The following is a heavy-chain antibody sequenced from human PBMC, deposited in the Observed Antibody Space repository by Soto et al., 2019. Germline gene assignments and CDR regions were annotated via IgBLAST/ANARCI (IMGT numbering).Heavy chain of an antibody. CDR2: IYYNRST. J-gene: IGHJ5*02. D-gene: IGHD5-12*01. CDR3: ARGRSGYSGYGRNNWFDP. V-gene: IGHV4-39*02. Sequence: SETPSLTFTIPEASMTSSSYFWGFVRQPPGLGLEWIGTIYYNRSTYYSTSLKSRVAISVDTSKNLFSLSLSSVTAADTAVYYCARGRSGYSGYGRNNWFDPWGQGTLVTVSS. CDR1: EASMTSSSYF.